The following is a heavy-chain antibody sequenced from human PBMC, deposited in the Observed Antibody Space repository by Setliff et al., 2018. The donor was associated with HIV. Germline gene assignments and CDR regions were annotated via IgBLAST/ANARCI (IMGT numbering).Heavy chain of an antibody. CDR3: VKDIAASGPHYDGLDV. J-gene: IGHJ6*02. V-gene: IGHV3-74*01. Sequence: PGGSLRLSCAASGFTFSSNWMHWVRQVPGKGLVWVSRISTDGSSISYAYSVKGRFTISTDKAKNTLYLQMNSLRAEDTAVYYCVKDIAASGPHYDGLDVWGQGTTVTVSS. CDR2: ISTDGSSI. CDR1: GFTFSSNW. D-gene: IGHD6-25*01.